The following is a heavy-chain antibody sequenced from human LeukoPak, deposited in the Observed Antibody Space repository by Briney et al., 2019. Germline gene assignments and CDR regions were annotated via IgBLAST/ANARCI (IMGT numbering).Heavy chain of an antibody. V-gene: IGHV4-34*01. D-gene: IGHD1-26*01. Sequence: PGGSLRLSCAASGFTVSSNYMSWIRQPPGKGLEWIGEINHSGSTNYNPSLKSRVTISVDTSKNQFSLKLSSVTAADTAMYYCARGRRSGSYNRVDYWGQGTLVTVSS. J-gene: IGHJ4*02. CDR3: ARGRRSGSYNRVDY. CDR1: GFTVSSNY. CDR2: INHSGST.